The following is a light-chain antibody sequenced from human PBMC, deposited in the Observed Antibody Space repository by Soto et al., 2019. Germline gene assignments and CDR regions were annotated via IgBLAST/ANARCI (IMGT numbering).Light chain of an antibody. V-gene: IGLV2-11*01. Sequence: QSALTQPRSVSGSPGQSVTISCAGTSSDVGAYNFVSWYQQHPGKAPKLMIYEVSKRPSGVPDRFSGSKSGNTASLTISGLQAEDEADYYCCSYAGSYTWGFGTGTKRTVL. J-gene: IGLJ1*01. CDR1: SSDVGAYNF. CDR3: CSYAGSYTWG. CDR2: EVS.